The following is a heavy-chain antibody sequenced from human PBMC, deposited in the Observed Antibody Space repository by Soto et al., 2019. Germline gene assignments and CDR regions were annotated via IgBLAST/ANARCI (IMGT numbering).Heavy chain of an antibody. CDR1: GFTFSSYA. Sequence: PGGSLRLSCAASGFTFSSYAMSWVRQAPGKGLEWVSAISGSAGSTYYADSVKGRFTISRDNPKNTLYLQMNGLRAEDTAVYYCAKDRGYSSSSSGMDVWGQGTTVTVSS. J-gene: IGHJ6*02. CDR3: AKDRGYSSSSSGMDV. D-gene: IGHD6-13*01. CDR2: ISGSAGST. V-gene: IGHV3-23*01.